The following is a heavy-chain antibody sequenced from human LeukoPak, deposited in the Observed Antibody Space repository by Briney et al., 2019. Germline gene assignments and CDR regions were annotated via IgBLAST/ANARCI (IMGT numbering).Heavy chain of an antibody. CDR2: ITQDGSEK. CDR3: ARVPFDFWSGYSFMDV. Sequence: GGSLRLSCSASGFTFSSYWMSWGRQAPGKGLEWVANITQDGSEKYYVDSVKGRFTISRDNAKNSLYLQMNSLRAEDTAVYYCARVPFDFWSGYSFMDVWGKGTTVTVSS. V-gene: IGHV3-7*01. CDR1: GFTFSSYW. D-gene: IGHD3-3*01. J-gene: IGHJ6*03.